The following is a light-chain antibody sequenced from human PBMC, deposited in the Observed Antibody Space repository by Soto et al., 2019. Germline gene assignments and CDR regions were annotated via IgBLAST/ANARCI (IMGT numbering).Light chain of an antibody. Sequence: IQMTQSPSTLSASVGDRVTITCRARQSSSSWLAWYQQKPGKDPKLLIYKASSLESGVPSRFRGSGSGTEFTLTISSLQPDDFATSYCQKYNSYSWTFGQGTTVEIK. CDR2: KAS. J-gene: IGKJ1*01. CDR3: QKYNSYSWT. CDR1: QSSSSW. V-gene: IGKV1-5*03.